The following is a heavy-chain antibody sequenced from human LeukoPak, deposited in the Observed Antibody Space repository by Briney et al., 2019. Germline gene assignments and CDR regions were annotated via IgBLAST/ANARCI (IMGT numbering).Heavy chain of an antibody. CDR3: ALYYYGSGSYPPD. Sequence: GASVKVSCKASGYTFTSYDINWVRQATGQGLEWMGWMNPNSGNTGYAQKFQGRVTMTRNTSISTAYMELSSLRSEDTAVYYCALYYYGSGSYPPDWGQGTLVTVSS. CDR1: GYTFTSYD. V-gene: IGHV1-8*01. CDR2: MNPNSGNT. D-gene: IGHD3-10*01. J-gene: IGHJ4*02.